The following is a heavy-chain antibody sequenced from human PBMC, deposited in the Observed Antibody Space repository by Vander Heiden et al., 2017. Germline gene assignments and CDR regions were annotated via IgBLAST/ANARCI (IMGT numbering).Heavy chain of an antibody. D-gene: IGHD2-2*01. CDR3: ARQTLIRKVGWFDP. CDR2: IHPGDSDT. V-gene: IGHV5-51*01. J-gene: IGHJ5*02. CDR1: RYTSTAQG. Sequence: EVQMVQSGAAMKKPGESLKISCQYSRYTSTAQGGAWVRQVHGKGREWLGIIHPGDSDTRYNPSFRGRVTMSVDKSKNTASLQWNSLEASDTAIYYCARQTLIRKVGWFDPWGQGTLVSVSS.